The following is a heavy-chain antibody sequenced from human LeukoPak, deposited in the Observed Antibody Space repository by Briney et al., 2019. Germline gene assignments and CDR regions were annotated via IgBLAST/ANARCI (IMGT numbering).Heavy chain of an antibody. CDR1: GFTFSSYW. D-gene: IGHD3-9*01. CDR2: SNSDGSRT. Sequence: GGSLRLSCAASGFTFSSYWMHWVRQAPGKGLVWVSRSNSDGSRTSYADSVKGRFTISRDNAKNSLYLQMNSLRAEDTAVYYCARAPYDILTGYSPYYFESWGQGTLVTVSS. CDR3: ARAPYDILTGYSPYYFES. J-gene: IGHJ4*02. V-gene: IGHV3-74*01.